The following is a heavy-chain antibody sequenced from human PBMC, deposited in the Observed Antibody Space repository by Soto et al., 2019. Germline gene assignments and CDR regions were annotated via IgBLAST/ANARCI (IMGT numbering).Heavy chain of an antibody. J-gene: IGHJ4*02. CDR3: ARIYCSTTSCYIDY. CDR1: TFTFSNHW. D-gene: IGHD2-2*02. V-gene: IGHV3-7*01. CDR2: INQGGSAK. Sequence: GGSLRLSCAASTFTFSNHWMSWVRQAPGKGLEWVANINQGGSAKYYLDSVKGRFTISRDNAKNSLDLQMNSLRAEDTAVYYCARIYCSTTSCYIDYWGQGTLVTVSS.